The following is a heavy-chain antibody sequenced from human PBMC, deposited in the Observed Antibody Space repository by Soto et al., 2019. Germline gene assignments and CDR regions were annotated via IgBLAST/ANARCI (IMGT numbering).Heavy chain of an antibody. CDR1: GFTFSNAW. CDR3: TTDPPGRGSWLRLHLGSVMYGY. V-gene: IGHV3-15*01. D-gene: IGHD5-12*01. J-gene: IGHJ4*02. Sequence: GGSLRLSCAASGFTFSNAWMSWVRQAPGKGLEWVGRIKSKTDGGTTDYAAPVKGRFTISRDDSKNTLYLQMNSLKTEDTAVYYCTTDPPGRGSWLRLHLGSVMYGYWGQGTLVTVSS. CDR2: IKSKTDGGTT.